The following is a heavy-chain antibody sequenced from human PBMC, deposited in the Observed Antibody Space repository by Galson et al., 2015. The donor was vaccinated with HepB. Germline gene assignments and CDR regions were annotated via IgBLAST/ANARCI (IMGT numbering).Heavy chain of an antibody. CDR2: IYPGDSDT. V-gene: IGHV5-51*01. CDR3: ARHWAFVGATPTERFHYYGMDV. Sequence: QSGAEVKKPGESLKISCKGSGYSFTSYWIGWVRQMPGKGLEWMGIIYPGDSDTRYSPSFQGQVTISADKSISTAYLQWSSLKASDTAMYYCARHWAFVGATPTERFHYYGMDVWGQGTTVTVSS. J-gene: IGHJ6*02. D-gene: IGHD1-26*01. CDR1: GYSFTSYW.